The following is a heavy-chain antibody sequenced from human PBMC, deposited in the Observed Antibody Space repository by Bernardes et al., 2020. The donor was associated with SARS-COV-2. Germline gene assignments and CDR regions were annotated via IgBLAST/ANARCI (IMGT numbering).Heavy chain of an antibody. J-gene: IGHJ4*02. CDR1: GSTFSSYA. D-gene: IGHD1-26*01. CDR3: AKSSGSYPFPTDY. CDR2: ISGSGGST. Sequence: GGSLRLSCAASGSTFSSYAMSWVRQAPGKGREWVASISGSGGSTYYADSVKGRFTISRDNSKNTLYLQMNSLRAEDTAVYYCAKSSGSYPFPTDYWGQGTLVTVSS. V-gene: IGHV3-23*01.